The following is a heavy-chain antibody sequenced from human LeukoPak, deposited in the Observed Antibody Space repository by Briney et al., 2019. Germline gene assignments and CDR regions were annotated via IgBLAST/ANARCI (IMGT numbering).Heavy chain of an antibody. Sequence: ASVKVSCKASGYTFTGYYMHWVRQPPGQGLEWMGLINPNSGGTNCAQKFQGRVTMTRDTSISTAYMELSRLRSDDTAVYYCARVGTAIGSWLSYWGQGTLVTVSS. CDR1: GYTFTGYY. D-gene: IGHD6-13*01. V-gene: IGHV1-2*02. CDR2: INPNSGGT. J-gene: IGHJ1*01. CDR3: ARVGTAIGSWLSY.